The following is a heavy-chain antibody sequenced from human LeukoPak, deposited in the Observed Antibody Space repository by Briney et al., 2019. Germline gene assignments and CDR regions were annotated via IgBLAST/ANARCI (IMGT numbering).Heavy chain of an antibody. J-gene: IGHJ4*02. CDR1: GFMFSSNW. CDR3: AKEGRSLQTY. V-gene: IGHV3-7*03. D-gene: IGHD5-24*01. Sequence: GGSLRLSCAASGFMFSSNWMSWVRLAPGKGLEWVANIKEDGTETYYVDSVKGRFAISRDNAKNSLYLQMNSLRVEDTAVYYCAKEGRSLQTYWGQGTLVAVSS. CDR2: IKEDGTET.